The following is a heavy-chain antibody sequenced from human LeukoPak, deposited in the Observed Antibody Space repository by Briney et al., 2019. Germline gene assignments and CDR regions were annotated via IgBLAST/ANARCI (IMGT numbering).Heavy chain of an antibody. CDR3: ARHRYTSGWNGIDY. J-gene: IGHJ4*02. CDR2: IHYSGSA. D-gene: IGHD6-19*01. CDR1: GGSISSSSYY. Sequence: SETLSLTCTVSGGSISSSSYYWDWIRQPPGKGLEWIGYIHYSGSANYSPSLKSRVTISLDTSKNHFSLKLSSVTAADTAVYYCARHRYTSGWNGIDYWGQGTLVTVSS. V-gene: IGHV4-61*05.